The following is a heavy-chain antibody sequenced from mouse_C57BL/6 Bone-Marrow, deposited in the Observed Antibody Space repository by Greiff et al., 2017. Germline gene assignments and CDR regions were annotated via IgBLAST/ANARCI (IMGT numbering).Heavy chain of an antibody. CDR2: IYPGDGDT. CDR3: ARSGVTTVEYFDV. D-gene: IGHD1-1*01. CDR1: GYAFSSSW. V-gene: IGHV1-82*01. Sequence: VQLQQSGPELVKPGASVKISCKASGYAFSSSWMNWVKQRPGKGLEWIGRIYPGDGDTNYNGKFKGKATLTADKSSSTAYMQLSSLTSEDSAVYFCARSGVTTVEYFDVWGTGTTVTVSS. J-gene: IGHJ1*03.